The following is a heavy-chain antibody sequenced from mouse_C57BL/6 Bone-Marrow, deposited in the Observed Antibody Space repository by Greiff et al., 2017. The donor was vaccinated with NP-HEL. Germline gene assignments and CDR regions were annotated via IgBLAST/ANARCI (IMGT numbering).Heavy chain of an antibody. D-gene: IGHD1-1*01. CDR1: GYSITSDY. CDR3: ARAPYTTVVDYYYAMDY. J-gene: IGHJ4*01. Sequence: EVQLQESGPGLAKPSQTLSLPCSVTGYSITSDYWNWIRKFPGNKLEYMGYISYSGSTYYNPSLKSRISITRDTSKNQYYLQLNSVTTEDTATYYCARAPYTTVVDYYYAMDYWGQGTSVTVSS. CDR2: ISYSGST. V-gene: IGHV3-8*01.